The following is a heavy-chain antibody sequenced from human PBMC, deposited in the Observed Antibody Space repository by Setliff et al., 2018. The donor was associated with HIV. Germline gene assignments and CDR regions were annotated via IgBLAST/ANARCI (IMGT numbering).Heavy chain of an antibody. Sequence: SGTLSLTCTVSGGSISSYYWSWIRQPAGKGLEWIGRIYTSGSTNYNPSLKSRVTMSVDTSKNQFSLKLSSVTAADTAVYYCASSLIVPAALGDYFDYWGQGTLVTVSS. CDR1: GGSISSYY. CDR3: ASSLIVPAALGDYFDY. J-gene: IGHJ4*02. V-gene: IGHV4-4*07. CDR2: IYTSGST. D-gene: IGHD2-2*01.